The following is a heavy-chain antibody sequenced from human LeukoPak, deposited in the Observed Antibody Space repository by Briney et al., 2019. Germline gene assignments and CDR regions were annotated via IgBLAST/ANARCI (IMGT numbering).Heavy chain of an antibody. CDR1: GGSISSTSYY. J-gene: IGHJ6*02. Sequence: SETLSLTCTVSGGSISSTSYYWGWIRQPPGRGLEWIGSIYYSGTTYDHPSLKSRVSISVDTSKNQFSLKLSSVAAADTAVYHCARLPRIMAAVGIGGMDVWGQGTTVTVSS. D-gene: IGHD6-13*01. CDR2: IYYSGTT. V-gene: IGHV4-39*01. CDR3: ARLPRIMAAVGIGGMDV.